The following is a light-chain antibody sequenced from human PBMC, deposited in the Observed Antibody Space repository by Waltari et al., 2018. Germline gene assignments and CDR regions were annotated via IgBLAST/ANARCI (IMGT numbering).Light chain of an antibody. V-gene: IGKV3-15*01. J-gene: IGKJ4*01. CDR1: QSVSSN. CDR3: QQYNNWPLT. CDR2: AS. Sequence: EIVMTQSPATLSVSPGERATLSCRASQSVSSNLAWYQQKPGQAPRLLISASTRATDIPARFSGSGSGTEFTLTISSLQSEDFAVYYCQQYNNWPLTFGGGTKVEIK.